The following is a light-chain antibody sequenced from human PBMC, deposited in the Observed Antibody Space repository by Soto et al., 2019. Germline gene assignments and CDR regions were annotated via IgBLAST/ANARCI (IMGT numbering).Light chain of an antibody. CDR2: GAS. J-gene: IGKJ1*01. CDR1: QSVSNNY. V-gene: IGKV3-20*01. CDR3: QQYGSLGT. Sequence: EIRVTQSPGTLSSSPGERATLSCRASQSVSNNYLAWYQQKPGEAPRLLIYGASNRATGIPDRFSGSGSGTDFTLTICRLEPEDFAVYYCQQYGSLGTFGQGTKVDIK.